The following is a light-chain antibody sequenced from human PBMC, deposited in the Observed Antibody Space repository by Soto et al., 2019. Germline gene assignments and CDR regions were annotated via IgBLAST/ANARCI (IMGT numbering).Light chain of an antibody. J-gene: IGLJ3*02. CDR3: SSYTSSSTPWV. V-gene: IGLV2-14*01. CDR1: SSDVGGYNY. CDR2: EVS. Sequence: QSVLTQPASVSGSPGQSITISCTGTSSDVGGYNYVSWYQQHPGKAPKLMSYEVSNRPSGVSNRFSGSKSGNTASLTISGLQAEDEADYYCSSYTSSSTPWVFGGGTQLTVL.